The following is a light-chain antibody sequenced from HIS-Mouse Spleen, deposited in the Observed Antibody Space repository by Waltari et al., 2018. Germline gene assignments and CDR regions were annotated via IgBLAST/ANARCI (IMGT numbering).Light chain of an antibody. J-gene: IGLJ3*02. CDR1: SSNLGSNL. CDR2: RNN. V-gene: IGLV1-47*01. Sequence: QSVLTQPPSASGTPGQRVTIPCSGSSSNLGSNLVYWYQQLPGTAPKLLIYRNNRRPSGVPDRFSGSKSGTSASLAISGLRSEDEADYYCAAWDDSLSGNWVFGGGTKLTVL. CDR3: AAWDDSLSGNWV.